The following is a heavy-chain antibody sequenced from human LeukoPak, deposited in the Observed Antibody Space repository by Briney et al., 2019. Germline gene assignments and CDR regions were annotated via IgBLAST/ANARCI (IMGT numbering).Heavy chain of an antibody. D-gene: IGHD2-21*01. CDR2: ISYDGSNK. J-gene: IGHJ4*02. Sequence: GRSLRLSCAASGFTFSSYGMHWVRQAPGKGLEWVAVISYDGSNKYYADSVKGRFTISRDNSKNTLYLQMNSLRAEDTAVYYCAKGPDCGGDCWGQGTLVTVSS. CDR3: AKGPDCGGDC. V-gene: IGHV3-30*18. CDR1: GFTFSSYG.